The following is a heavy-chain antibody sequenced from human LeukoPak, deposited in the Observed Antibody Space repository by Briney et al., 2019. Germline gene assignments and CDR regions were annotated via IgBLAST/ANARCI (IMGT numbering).Heavy chain of an antibody. V-gene: IGHV1-69*04. J-gene: IGHJ4*02. D-gene: IGHD5-18*01. CDR3: ARGPIQLWSQNFDY. Sequence: RIIPILGIANYAQKFQGRVTITADKSTSTAYMELSSLRSEDTAVYYCARGPIQLWSQNFDYWGQGTLVTVSS. CDR2: IIPILGIA.